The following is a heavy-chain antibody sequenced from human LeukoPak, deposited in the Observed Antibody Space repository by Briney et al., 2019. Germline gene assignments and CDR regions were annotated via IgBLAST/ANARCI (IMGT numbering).Heavy chain of an antibody. CDR3: ARPKSIAARLRFDP. D-gene: IGHD6-6*01. CDR1: GGSFSGYY. Sequence: SETLSLTCAVYGGSFSGYYWSWIRQPPGKGLEWIGEINHSGSTNYNPSLKSRVTISVDTSKNQFSLKLSSVTAADTAVYYCARPKSIAARLRFDPWGQGTLVTVSS. J-gene: IGHJ5*02. CDR2: INHSGST. V-gene: IGHV4-34*01.